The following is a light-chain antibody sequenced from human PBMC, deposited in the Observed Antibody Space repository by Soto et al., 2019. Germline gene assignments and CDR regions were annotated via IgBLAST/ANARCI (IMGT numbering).Light chain of an antibody. J-gene: IGKJ2*01. CDR1: QGIRND. CDR2: AAS. Sequence: DIQMTQSPSSLSASVGDRVIITCRASQGIRNDLGWYQQKPGRAPKRLIYAASSLQSGVPSRFSGSGSGTEFTLTISSLQPEDFATYYCLQYHSYLLYTFGQGTKVEIK. V-gene: IGKV1-17*01. CDR3: LQYHSYLLYT.